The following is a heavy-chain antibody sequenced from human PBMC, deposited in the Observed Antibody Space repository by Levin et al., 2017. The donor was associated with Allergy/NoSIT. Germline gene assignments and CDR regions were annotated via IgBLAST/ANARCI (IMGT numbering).Heavy chain of an antibody. D-gene: IGHD3-10*01. CDR1: GGTFSSYT. CDR3: ARDRQGSGSYYSNWFDP. CDR2: IIPILGIA. V-gene: IGHV1-69*04. Sequence: SVKVSCKASGGTFSSYTISWVRQAPGQGLEWMGRIIPILGIANYAQKFQGRVTITADKSTSTAYMELSSLRSEDTAVYYCARDRQGSGSYYSNWFDPWGQGTLVTVSS. J-gene: IGHJ5*02.